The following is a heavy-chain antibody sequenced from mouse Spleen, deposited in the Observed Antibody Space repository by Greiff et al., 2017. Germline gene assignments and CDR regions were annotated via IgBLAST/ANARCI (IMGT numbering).Heavy chain of an antibody. CDR1: GFNIKDDY. Sequence: VQLQQSGAELVRPGASVKLSCTASGFNIKDDYMHWVKQRPEQGLEWIGWIDPENGDTEYASKFQGKATITADTSSNTAYLQLSSLTSEDTAVYYCTTKAYYGNPAWFAYWGQGTLVTVSA. CDR3: TTKAYYGNPAWFAY. V-gene: IGHV14-4*01. J-gene: IGHJ3*01. D-gene: IGHD2-10*01. CDR2: IDPENGDT.